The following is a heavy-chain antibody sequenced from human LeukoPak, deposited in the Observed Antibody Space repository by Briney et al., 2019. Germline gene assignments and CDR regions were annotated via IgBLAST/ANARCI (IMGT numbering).Heavy chain of an antibody. CDR3: AREMPGSGWYPDDY. CDR1: GYTFTSYG. V-gene: IGHV1-18*01. D-gene: IGHD6-19*01. CDR2: ISAYNGNT. J-gene: IGHJ4*02. Sequence: ASVKVSCKASGYTFTSYGISWVRQAPGQGLEWMGWISAYNGNTNYAQKLQGRVTMTTDTSTSTAYMELRSLRSDDTAVYYCAREMPGSGWYPDDYWGQGTLVTVSS.